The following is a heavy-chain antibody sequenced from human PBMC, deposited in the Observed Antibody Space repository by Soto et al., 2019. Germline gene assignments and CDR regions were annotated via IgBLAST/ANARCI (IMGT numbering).Heavy chain of an antibody. CDR1: GFTFSSYG. CDR2: IWYDGTNK. D-gene: IGHD6-13*01. V-gene: IGHV3-33*01. J-gene: IGHJ6*02. CDR3: ARDRGAAAGTRYYYGMDV. Sequence: QVQLVESGGGVVQPGRSLRLSCAASGFTFSSYGMHWVRQAPGKGLEWVAVIWYDGTNKYYADSVKGRFTISRDNSKNPXXLPMNSLRAEDTAVYYCARDRGAAAGTRYYYGMDVWGQGTTVTVSS.